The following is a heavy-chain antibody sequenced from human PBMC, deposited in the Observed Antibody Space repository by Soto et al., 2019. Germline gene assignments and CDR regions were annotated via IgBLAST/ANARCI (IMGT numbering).Heavy chain of an antibody. CDR3: AARGGSVDSCVYYYYYGMDV. CDR2: IVVGSGNT. Sequence: SVKVSCKASGFTFTSSAVQWVRQARGQRLEWIGWIVVGSGNTNYAQKFQERVTITRDMSTSTAYMELSSLRSEDTAVYYCAARGGSVDSCVYYYYYGMDVGGQGTRVTVS. V-gene: IGHV1-58*01. CDR1: GFTFTSSA. J-gene: IGHJ6*02. D-gene: IGHD6-19*01.